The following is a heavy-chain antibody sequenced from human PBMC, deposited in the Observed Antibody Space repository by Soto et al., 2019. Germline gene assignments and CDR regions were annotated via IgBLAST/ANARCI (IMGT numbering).Heavy chain of an antibody. Sequence: QVRLQQWGAGLVRPSETLSLTCAVYGGSFNNYCWSWIRQPPGKGLEWIGEVCPGGRTNYSPTLKREVRIAVEGSKNQSSLRLTSVTVAYTAVYYCARGDYGQYDAYNWFDPWGQGNLVIVAS. CDR1: GGSFNNYC. V-gene: IGHV4-34*02. CDR3: ARGDYGQYDAYNWFDP. J-gene: IGHJ5*02. CDR2: VCPGGRT. D-gene: IGHD3-10*01.